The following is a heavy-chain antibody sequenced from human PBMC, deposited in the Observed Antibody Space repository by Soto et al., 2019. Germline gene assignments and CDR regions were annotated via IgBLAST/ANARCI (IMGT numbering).Heavy chain of an antibody. CDR3: ATAPVANPWSHRRFDP. CDR1: GSDITRAYY. Sequence: SETLSLTCAVSGSDITRAYYWGWIRQPPGNGLEGIGSIFHTGKTYYNASLRSRVTISLDTSNNHLSLTLTSVTAADPAIYYCATAPVANPWSHRRFDPWGQGTLVTVSS. V-gene: IGHV4-38-2*01. J-gene: IGHJ5*02. CDR2: IFHTGKT. D-gene: IGHD2-15*01.